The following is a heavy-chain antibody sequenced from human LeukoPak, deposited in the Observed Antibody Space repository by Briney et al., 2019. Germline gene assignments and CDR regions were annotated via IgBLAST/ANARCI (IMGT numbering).Heavy chain of an antibody. D-gene: IGHD3-22*01. CDR3: ARTPDYYDSSGYYPFDY. CDR1: GFTFDDYG. J-gene: IGHJ4*02. V-gene: IGHV3-20*01. Sequence: GGSLRLSCAASGFTFDDYGMSWVRHAPGKGLEWVSGINWNGGSTGYADSVKGRFTISRDNAKNSLYLQMNSLRAEATALYHCARTPDYYDSSGYYPFDYWGQGTLVTVSS. CDR2: INWNGGST.